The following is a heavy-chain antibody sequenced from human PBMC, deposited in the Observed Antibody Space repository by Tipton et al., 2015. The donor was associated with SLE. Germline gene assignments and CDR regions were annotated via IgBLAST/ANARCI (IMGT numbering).Heavy chain of an antibody. CDR3: ARGHSSSARYFDY. V-gene: IGHV4-39*07. D-gene: IGHD6-6*01. Sequence: TLSLTCTVSGGSISSSSYYWGWIRQPPGKGLEWIGSIYYSGSTYYNPSLKSRVTISVDTSKNQFSLKLSSVIAADTAVYYCARGHSSSARYFDYWGQGTLVTVSS. CDR1: GGSISSSSYY. CDR2: IYYSGST. J-gene: IGHJ4*02.